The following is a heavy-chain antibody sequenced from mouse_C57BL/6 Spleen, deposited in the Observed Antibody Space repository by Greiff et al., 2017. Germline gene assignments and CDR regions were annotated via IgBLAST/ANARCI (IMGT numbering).Heavy chain of an antibody. CDR1: GYTFTSYW. CDR2: IDPSDSYT. Sequence: QVQLQQPGAELVMPGASLKLSCKASGYTFTSYWIHWVKQRPGQGLEWIGEIDPSDSYTNYNQKFKGKSTLTVDKSSSTAYMQLSSLTSEDSAVYYCARGGLRGFAYWGQGTLVTVSA. V-gene: IGHV1-69*01. J-gene: IGHJ3*01. D-gene: IGHD2-4*01. CDR3: ARGGLRGFAY.